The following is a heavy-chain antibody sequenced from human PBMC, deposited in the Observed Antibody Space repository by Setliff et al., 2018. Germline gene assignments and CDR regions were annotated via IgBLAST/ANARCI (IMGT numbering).Heavy chain of an antibody. CDR2: IDPSGNT. Sequence: ETLSLTCTVSGGSISSYYWSWIRQPAGRGLEWIGHIDPSGNTNYHPSLKSRVTISGDTSKNQFSLKLTSVTAADTAVYFCARSLGSGSYYNSRPFYSDYWGQGTLVTVSS. V-gene: IGHV4-4*07. D-gene: IGHD3-10*01. CDR3: ARSLGSGSYYNSRPFYSDY. CDR1: GGSISSYY. J-gene: IGHJ4*02.